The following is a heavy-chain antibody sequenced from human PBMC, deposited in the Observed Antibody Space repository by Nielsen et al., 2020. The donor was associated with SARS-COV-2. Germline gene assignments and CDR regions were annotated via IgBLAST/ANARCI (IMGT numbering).Heavy chain of an antibody. CDR2: IYYSGST. V-gene: IGHV4-59*01. CDR1: GGSISSYY. J-gene: IGHJ6*02. Sequence: SETLSLTCAVYGGSISSYYWSWIRQPPGKGLEWIGYIYYSGSTNYNPSLKSRVTISVDTSKNQFSLKLSSVTAADTAVYYCARDLRYCSSTSCYGGYYGMDVWGQGTTVTVSS. CDR3: ARDLRYCSSTSCYGGYYGMDV. D-gene: IGHD2-2*01.